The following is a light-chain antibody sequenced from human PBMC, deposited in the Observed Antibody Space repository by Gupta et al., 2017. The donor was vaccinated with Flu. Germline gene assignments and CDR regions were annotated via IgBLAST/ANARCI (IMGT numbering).Light chain of an antibody. CDR2: DVS. Sequence: TSSDVGGYNYASWYQQHPGKAPKLMIYDVSKWPSGVSDRFSGSKSGNTASLTISGLQAEDEADYYCCSFAGSYIWVFGGGTKLTVL. V-gene: IGLV2-11*01. J-gene: IGLJ3*02. CDR1: SSDVGGYNY. CDR3: CSFAGSYIWV.